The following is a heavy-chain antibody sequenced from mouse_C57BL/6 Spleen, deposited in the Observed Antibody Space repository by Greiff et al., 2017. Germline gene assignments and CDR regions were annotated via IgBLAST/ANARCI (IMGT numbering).Heavy chain of an antibody. Sequence: EVQLVESGEGLVKPGGSLKLSCAASGFTFSSYAMSWVRQTPEKRLEWVAYISSGGDYIYYADTVKGRFTISRDNARNTLYLQMSSLKSEDTAMYYCTRDRSTTVVDAMDYWGQGTSVTVSS. J-gene: IGHJ4*01. CDR2: ISSGGDYI. CDR1: GFTFSSYA. D-gene: IGHD1-1*01. CDR3: TRDRSTTVVDAMDY. V-gene: IGHV5-9-1*02.